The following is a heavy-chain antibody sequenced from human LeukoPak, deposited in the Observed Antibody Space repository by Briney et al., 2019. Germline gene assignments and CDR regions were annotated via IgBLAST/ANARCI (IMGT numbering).Heavy chain of an antibody. D-gene: IGHD3-16*01. CDR2: ISAYNGNT. J-gene: IGHJ4*02. CDR1: GYTFTSYG. Sequence: EASVKVSCKASGYTFTSYGISWVRQAPGQGLEWMGWISAYNGNTNYAQKLQGRVTMTTDTSTSTAYMELRSLRSDDTAVYYCARDHGYYDYVWGSYFSFDYWGQGTLVTVSS. V-gene: IGHV1-18*01. CDR3: ARDHGYYDYVWGSYFSFDY.